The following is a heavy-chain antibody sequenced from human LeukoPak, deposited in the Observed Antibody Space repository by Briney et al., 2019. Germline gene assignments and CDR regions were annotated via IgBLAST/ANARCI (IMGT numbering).Heavy chain of an antibody. D-gene: IGHD1-1*01. Sequence: GGSLRLSCAASGFAFSSYSFNWVRQTPGKGLEWVSYIGSSSSSIYYADSVKGRFTISRDNAKNTLYLQMNSLRAEDAAVYYCARDHIGGTFRLFDFWGQGTLVTVSS. J-gene: IGHJ4*02. CDR3: ARDHIGGTFRLFDF. V-gene: IGHV3-21*05. CDR1: GFAFSSYS. CDR2: IGSSSSSI.